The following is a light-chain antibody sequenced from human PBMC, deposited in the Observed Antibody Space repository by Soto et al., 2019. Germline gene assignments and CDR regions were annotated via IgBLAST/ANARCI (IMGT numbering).Light chain of an antibody. CDR2: DSS. V-gene: IGKV1-5*01. Sequence: DIQMTQSRSTPSASVGYRVTITCRASQSISSWLAWYQQKPGRAPKLLIYDSSSLESGVPSRFSGSGSGTEFSLTISSLQNDDFATYDCQQYDSFSSTFGQGTRLEIK. CDR3: QQYDSFSST. CDR1: QSISSW. J-gene: IGKJ5*01.